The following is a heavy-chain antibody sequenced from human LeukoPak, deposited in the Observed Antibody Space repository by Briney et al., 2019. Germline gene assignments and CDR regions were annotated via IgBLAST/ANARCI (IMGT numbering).Heavy chain of an antibody. CDR3: ATVSSRMVRGVLSFDY. V-gene: IGHV1-24*01. Sequence: ASVKVSCKASGGTFSSYPISWVRQAPGKGLEWMGGFDPEDGETIYAQKFQGRVTMTEDTSTDTAYMELSSLRSEDTAVYYCATVSSRMVRGVLSFDYWGQGTLVTVSS. J-gene: IGHJ4*02. CDR2: FDPEDGET. D-gene: IGHD3-10*01. CDR1: GGTFSSYP.